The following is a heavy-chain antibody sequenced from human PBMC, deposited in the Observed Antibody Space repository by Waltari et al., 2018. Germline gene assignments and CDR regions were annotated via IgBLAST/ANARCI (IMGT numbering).Heavy chain of an antibody. CDR3: ATYVTGFDY. D-gene: IGHD3-16*01. Sequence: QLQLQESGPGLVKPSETLSLTCTVPGGSLSSSSSSWGWIRQPPGKGLGWIGSIYYSGSTYYNPSLKSRVTISVDTSKNQFSLKLSSVTAADTAVYYCATYVTGFDYWGQGTLVTVSS. J-gene: IGHJ4*02. V-gene: IGHV4-39*01. CDR1: GGSLSSSSSS. CDR2: IYYSGST.